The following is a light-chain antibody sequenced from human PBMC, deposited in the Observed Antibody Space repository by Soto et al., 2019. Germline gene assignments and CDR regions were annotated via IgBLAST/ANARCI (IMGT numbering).Light chain of an antibody. CDR1: QSISSW. CDR3: QQYHSYSRT. Sequence: DIQMTQSPSTLSASVGDRVTITCRASQSISSWLAWYQQKPGKAPNLLIYKASSLESGVPSRFSGSGSGTEFTLTISSLQPGDFATYYCQQYHSYSRTFGQGTKVEIK. CDR2: KAS. V-gene: IGKV1-5*03. J-gene: IGKJ1*01.